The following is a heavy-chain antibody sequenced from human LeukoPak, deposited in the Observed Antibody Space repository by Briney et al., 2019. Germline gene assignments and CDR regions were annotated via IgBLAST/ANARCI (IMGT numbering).Heavy chain of an antibody. CDR1: GFTFSSYE. Sequence: GGSLRLSCAASGFTFSSYEMNWVRQAPGKGLEWVSFISSSGSAIHYADSVRGRFTISRDNAKNSLYLQMSRLRAEDTAVYYCARDLPTGTYRAYFDNWGQGTLVTVSS. J-gene: IGHJ4*02. CDR3: ARDLPTGTYRAYFDN. V-gene: IGHV3-48*03. D-gene: IGHD1-26*01. CDR2: ISSSGSAI.